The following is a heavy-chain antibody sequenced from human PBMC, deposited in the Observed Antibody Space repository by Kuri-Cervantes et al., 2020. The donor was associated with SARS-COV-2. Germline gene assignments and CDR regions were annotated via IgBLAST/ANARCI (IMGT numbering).Heavy chain of an antibody. CDR3: ARDLRNTVVTPNYYYYYYMDV. CDR2: IYYSGST. D-gene: IGHD4-23*01. V-gene: IGHV4-39*07. CDR1: GGSISSSSYY. J-gene: IGHJ6*03. Sequence: SETLSLTCTVSGGSISSSSYYWGWIRQPPGKGLEWIGSIYYSGSTYYNPSLKSRVTISVDTSKNQFSLKLSSVTAADTAVYYCARDLRNTVVTPNYYYYYYMDVWGKGTTVTVSS.